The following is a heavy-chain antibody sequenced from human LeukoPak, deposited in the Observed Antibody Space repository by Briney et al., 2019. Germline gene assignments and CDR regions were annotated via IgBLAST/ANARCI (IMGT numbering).Heavy chain of an antibody. CDR2: ISSSSSTI. CDR1: GFTFSSYS. V-gene: IGHV3-48*04. CDR3: ARDPGGYSGYDLDY. D-gene: IGHD5-12*01. Sequence: GGSLRLSCAASGFTFSSYSMNWVRQAPGKGLEWVSYISSSSSTIYYADSVKGRFTISRDNAKNSLYLQMNSLRAEDTAVYYCARDPGGYSGYDLDYWGQGTLVTVSS. J-gene: IGHJ4*02.